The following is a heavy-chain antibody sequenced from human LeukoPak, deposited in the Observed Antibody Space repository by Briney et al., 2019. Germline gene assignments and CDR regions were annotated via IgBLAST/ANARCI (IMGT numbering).Heavy chain of an antibody. D-gene: IGHD3-10*02. J-gene: IGHJ6*04. Sequence: GGSLRLSCAASGFIFSNYAMSWVRQAPGKGLQWVSAFSGSGGSTYYADSVKGRFTISRDNAKNSLYLQMNSLRAEDTAVYYCAELGITMIGGVWGKGATVTISS. V-gene: IGHV3-23*01. CDR2: FSGSGGST. CDR3: AELGITMIGGV. CDR1: GFIFSNYA.